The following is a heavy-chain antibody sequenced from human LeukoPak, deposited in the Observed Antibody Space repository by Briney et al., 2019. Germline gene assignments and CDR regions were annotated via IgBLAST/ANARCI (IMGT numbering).Heavy chain of an antibody. J-gene: IGHJ3*02. Sequence: PLETLSLTCTVSGGSISSYYWSWIRQPAGKGLEWIGRIYTSGSTNYNPSLKSRVTMPVDTSKNQFSLKLSSVTAADTAVYYCARESFSDSSGSGDAFDIWGQGTMVTVPS. CDR3: ARESFSDSSGSGDAFDI. CDR1: GGSISSYY. CDR2: IYTSGST. V-gene: IGHV4-4*07. D-gene: IGHD3-22*01.